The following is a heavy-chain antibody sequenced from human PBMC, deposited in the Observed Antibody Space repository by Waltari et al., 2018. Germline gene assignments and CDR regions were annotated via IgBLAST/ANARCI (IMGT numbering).Heavy chain of an antibody. Sequence: EVQLVESGGSLVHRGGSLRLSCAASGFTFSTTWMSWVRQAPGKGLEWVGRTKSKADGGTTDYAAPVKGRFTISRDDSTKTFYLQMDSLKTEDTAMYYCATDLPDFGAGEFDYWGQGTLVTVSS. CDR1: GFTFSTTW. J-gene: IGHJ4*02. CDR3: ATDLPDFGAGEFDY. D-gene: IGHD3-16*01. V-gene: IGHV3-15*01. CDR2: TKSKADGGTT.